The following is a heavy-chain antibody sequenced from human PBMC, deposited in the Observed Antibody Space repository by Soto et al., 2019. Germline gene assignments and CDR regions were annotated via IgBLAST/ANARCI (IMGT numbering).Heavy chain of an antibody. CDR3: ASMIGDPVLSFDS. CDR2: IFYSGST. Sequence: QVQLQESGPGLVKPSETLSLTCTVSGGSISSYYWSWIRQPPGKGLEWIRFIFYSGSTSDNPSLKSRVTISIDQSGYQFSLKLNSVTAADTAVYYCASMIGDPVLSFDSWGQGTLVAVSS. V-gene: IGHV4-59*01. D-gene: IGHD3-10*02. J-gene: IGHJ5*01. CDR1: GGSISSYY.